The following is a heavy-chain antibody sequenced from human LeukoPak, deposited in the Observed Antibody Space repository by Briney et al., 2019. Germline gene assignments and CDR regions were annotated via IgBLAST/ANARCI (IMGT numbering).Heavy chain of an antibody. CDR2: IYSGGST. CDR3: ARDQRRGSSWYVDHYYYYGMDV. D-gene: IGHD6-13*01. CDR1: GFTFSDYG. J-gene: IGHJ6*02. Sequence: GGSLRLSCAASGFTFSDYGMNWVRQAPGKGLEWVSVIYSGGSTYYADSVKGRFTISRDNSKNTLYLQMNSLRAEDTAVYYCARDQRRGSSWYVDHYYYYGMDVWGQGTTVTVSS. V-gene: IGHV3-66*01.